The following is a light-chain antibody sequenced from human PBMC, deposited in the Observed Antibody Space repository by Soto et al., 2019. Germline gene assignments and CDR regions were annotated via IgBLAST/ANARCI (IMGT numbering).Light chain of an antibody. CDR3: QKYTNVPA. V-gene: IGKV1-27*01. Sequence: DIQMTQSPSSLSASVGDRVTITCRARQGISNYLAWYQQIPGKVPKLLISAASTLQSGVPSRFSGSGSGTDCTLTISSLQPEDVATYYCQKYTNVPAFGGGTKVEIK. CDR2: AAS. J-gene: IGKJ4*01. CDR1: QGISNY.